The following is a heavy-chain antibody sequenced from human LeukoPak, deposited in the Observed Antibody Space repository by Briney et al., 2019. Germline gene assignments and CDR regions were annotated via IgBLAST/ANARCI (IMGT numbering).Heavy chain of an antibody. V-gene: IGHV4-39*01. Sequence: SETLSLTCTVSGGSISSNTYYWGWIRQPPGKGLEWIGSIYYSGSTYYNPSLKSRVTISVDTSKNQFSLKLSSVTAADTAVYYCANSANYGGNSGFFDYWGQGTLVTVSS. J-gene: IGHJ4*02. D-gene: IGHD4-23*01. CDR1: GGSISSNTYY. CDR3: ANSANYGGNSGFFDY. CDR2: IYYSGST.